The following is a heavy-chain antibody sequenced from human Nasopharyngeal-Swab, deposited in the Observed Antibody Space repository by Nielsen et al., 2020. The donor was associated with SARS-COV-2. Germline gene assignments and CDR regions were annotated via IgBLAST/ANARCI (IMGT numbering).Heavy chain of an antibody. J-gene: IGHJ6*02. V-gene: IGHV3-74*01. CDR1: GFTLSGYW. CDR2: INRDGSTT. CDR3: ARDYCSSTSCQRYYYYYYGMDV. D-gene: IGHD2-2*01. Sequence: GESLKISCAASGFTLSGYWMHWVRQAPGKGLVWVSRINRDGSTTTYADSVKGRFTISRDNAKNTVYLQMNSLRAEDTAVYYCARDYCSSTSCQRYYYYYYGMDVWGQGTTVTVSS.